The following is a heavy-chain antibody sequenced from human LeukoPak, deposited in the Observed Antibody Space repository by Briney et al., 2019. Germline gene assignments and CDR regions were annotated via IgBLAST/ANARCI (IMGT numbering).Heavy chain of an antibody. CDR2: ISYDGSSK. CDR3: ARDRYYGSAPSHYYYYGMDV. CDR1: GFTFSSYA. J-gene: IGHJ6*02. D-gene: IGHD3-10*01. V-gene: IGHV3-30-3*01. Sequence: GGSLRLSCAASGFTFSSYAMHWVRQAPGKGLEWVAVISYDGSSKYYADSVKGRFTISRDNSKNTLYLQMNSLRAEDTAVYYCARDRYYGSAPSHYYYYGMDVWGQGTTVTVSS.